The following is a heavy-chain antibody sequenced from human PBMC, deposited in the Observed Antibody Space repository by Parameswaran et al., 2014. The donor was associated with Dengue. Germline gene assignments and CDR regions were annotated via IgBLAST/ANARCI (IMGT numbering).Heavy chain of an antibody. Sequence: WVRQAPGQRLEWMGLVDPIDGETVYAEEFQGRVTFTADTSRDTAYMEMSSLGSEDTASYYCSMGPKILTGTYRGYWGQGTLVTVSS. V-gene: IGHV1-69-2*01. D-gene: IGHD3-9*01. CDR3: SMGPKILTGTYRGY. J-gene: IGHJ4*02. CDR2: VDPIDGET.